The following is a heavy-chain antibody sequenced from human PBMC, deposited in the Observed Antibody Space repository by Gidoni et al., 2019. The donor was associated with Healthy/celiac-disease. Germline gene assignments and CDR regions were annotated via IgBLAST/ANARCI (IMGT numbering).Heavy chain of an antibody. D-gene: IGHD1-1*01. J-gene: IGHJ4*02. V-gene: IGHV4-31*03. Sequence: QVQLQESGPGLVKPSQTLSLPCTVSGGSTSSGGYYWSWIRQHPGKGLEWIGYIYYSGSTYYNPSLKSRVTISVDTSKNQFSLKLSSVTAADTAVYYCARELQELERRIDYWGQGTLVTVSS. CDR2: IYYSGST. CDR3: ARELQELERRIDY. CDR1: GGSTSSGGYY.